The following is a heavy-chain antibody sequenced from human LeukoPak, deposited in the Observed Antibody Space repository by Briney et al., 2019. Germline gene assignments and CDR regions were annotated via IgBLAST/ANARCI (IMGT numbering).Heavy chain of an antibody. CDR3: ARLGGRTVGGMDV. CDR2: IYYSGST. CDR1: GGSISSYY. D-gene: IGHD3-16*01. J-gene: IGHJ6*02. V-gene: IGHV4-59*08. Sequence: PSETLSLTCTVSGGSISSYYWSWIRQPPGKGLEWIGYIYYSGSTNYNPSLKSRVTISVVTSKNQFSLKLSSVTAADTAVYYCARLGGRTVGGMDVWGQGTTVTVSS.